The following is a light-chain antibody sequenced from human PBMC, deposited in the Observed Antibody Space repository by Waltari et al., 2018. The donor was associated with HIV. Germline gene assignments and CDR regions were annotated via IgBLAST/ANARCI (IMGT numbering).Light chain of an antibody. CDR3: YSAADNSRL. J-gene: IGLJ3*02. Sequence: SYELTQPSSVSVSPGQTAMITCSGHLLAKKYVRWFQHKPGQAPVWVMYKDSALPSGIPARLSGSTSGTTDSLTIGGAQVDDEVDYYCYSAADNSRLFCGGTKWTVL. CDR2: KDS. V-gene: IGLV3-27*01. CDR1: LLAKKY.